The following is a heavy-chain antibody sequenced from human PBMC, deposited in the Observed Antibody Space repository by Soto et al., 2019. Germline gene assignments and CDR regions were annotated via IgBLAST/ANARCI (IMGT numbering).Heavy chain of an antibody. Sequence: QVQLVQSGPEVKKPGSSVRVSCKTSGGTFRTSAISWVRQAPGQGLEWMGGIMPVFSTPDYAPKFQGRVTITADESTSTADMELSSLTSEDTAVYYCARDKDRQQLGGNYYYIMDVWGQGTTVTVSS. V-gene: IGHV1-69*12. D-gene: IGHD3-3*02. CDR1: GGTFRTSA. CDR2: IMPVFSTP. J-gene: IGHJ6*02. CDR3: ARDKDRQQLGGNYYYIMDV.